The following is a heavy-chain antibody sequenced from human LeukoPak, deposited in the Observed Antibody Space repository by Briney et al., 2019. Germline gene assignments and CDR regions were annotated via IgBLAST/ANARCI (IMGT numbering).Heavy chain of an antibody. J-gene: IGHJ4*02. CDR3: AKENRERDFDY. V-gene: IGHV3-30*18. Sequence: GGSLRLSCAASGFTFSSYGMHWVRQAPGKGLEWVAVISYDGSNKYYADSVKGRFTIFRDNSKNTLYLQVNSLRAEDTAVYYCAKENRERDFDYWGQGTLVTVSS. CDR2: ISYDGSNK. D-gene: IGHD5-24*01. CDR1: GFTFSSYG.